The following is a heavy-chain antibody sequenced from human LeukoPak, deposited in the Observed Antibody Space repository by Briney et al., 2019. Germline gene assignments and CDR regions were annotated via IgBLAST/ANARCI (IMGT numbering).Heavy chain of an antibody. D-gene: IGHD6-6*01. J-gene: IGHJ6*02. CDR2: IYYSGST. Sequence: SETLSLNCTVSAGSINNYYWSWIRQPPGKGLEWIGYIYYSGSTNYNPSLKSRVTISVDTSKKQVSLNLSSVTAADTAVYYCARVAARYVGMDVWGQGTTVTVSS. V-gene: IGHV4-59*01. CDR3: ARVAARYVGMDV. CDR1: AGSINNYY.